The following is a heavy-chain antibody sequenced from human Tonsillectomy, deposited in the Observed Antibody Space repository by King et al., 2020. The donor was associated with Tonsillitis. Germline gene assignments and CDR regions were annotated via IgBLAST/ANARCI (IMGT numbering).Heavy chain of an antibody. V-gene: IGHV3-9*01. CDR2: ISWNSGSI. J-gene: IGHJ4*01. CDR3: AKERAPYSSSDYFVDF. Sequence: VQLVESGGGLVQPGRSLRLSCAASGFTFDDYAMHWVRQAPGKGLEWVSGISWNSGSICYADSVEGRFTISRDNAKNSLYLQMNSLRPEDTALYYCAKERAPYSSSDYFVDFWGHGTLVIVSA. D-gene: IGHD6-13*01. CDR1: GFTFDDYA.